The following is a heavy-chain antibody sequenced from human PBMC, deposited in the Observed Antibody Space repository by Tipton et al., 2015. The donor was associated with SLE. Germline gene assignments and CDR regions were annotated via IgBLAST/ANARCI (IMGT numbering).Heavy chain of an antibody. Sequence: LRLSCNVSGGSMTYYYWSWIRQPPGKGLEWIGYIYYTGSTNYNPSLESRVTISLDTSKNQFSLEVSSVTAADTAVYYCARSRYSSSSYYYYYMDAWGKGTTVIVSS. CDR2: IYYTGST. J-gene: IGHJ6*03. CDR1: GGSMTYYY. D-gene: IGHD6-6*01. V-gene: IGHV4-59*01. CDR3: ARSRYSSSSYYYYYMDA.